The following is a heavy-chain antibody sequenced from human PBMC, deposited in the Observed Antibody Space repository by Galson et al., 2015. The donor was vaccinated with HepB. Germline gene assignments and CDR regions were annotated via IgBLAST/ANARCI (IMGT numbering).Heavy chain of an antibody. V-gene: IGHV3-30*18. J-gene: IGHJ2*01. Sequence: SLRLSCAASEFTFSRYGMHWVRQAPGKGLEGVAVISYDGTKKYYEDSGKGRFTISRANSKNTVSLQMNSLRADDTAVYFCAKEAFMYSNGRYWYFDLWGRGTLVTVSS. CDR2: ISYDGTKK. CDR1: EFTFSRYG. D-gene: IGHD6-19*01. CDR3: AKEAFMYSNGRYWYFDL.